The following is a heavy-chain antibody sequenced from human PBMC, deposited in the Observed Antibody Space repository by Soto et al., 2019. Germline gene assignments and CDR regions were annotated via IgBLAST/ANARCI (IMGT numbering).Heavy chain of an antibody. CDR3: ARDQVAYCGGDCYYKHFDD. Sequence: PXETLSRTCTVSGGSSSSGSYYWSWIRQHPGKVLEWSGYIYYSGSTYYNPSLKSRVTISVDTSKNQFSLKLSSVTAEDTAVYYCARDQVAYCGGDCYYKHFDDWGQGTLVTVSS. D-gene: IGHD2-21*02. CDR1: GGSSSSGSYY. V-gene: IGHV4-31*03. J-gene: IGHJ4*02. CDR2: IYYSGST.